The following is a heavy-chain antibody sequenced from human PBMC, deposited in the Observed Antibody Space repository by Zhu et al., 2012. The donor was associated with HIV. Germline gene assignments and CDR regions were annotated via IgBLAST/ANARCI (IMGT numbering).Heavy chain of an antibody. J-gene: IGHJ4*02. D-gene: IGHD3-22*01. Sequence: QMQLQESGPGLVKPSETLSLTCSVSGGSTSSHYWSWIRQPPGKGLEWIGYVYYTGTTNYNPSLKSRVTISLDMSKNQFSLKLTSVTAADTAVYYCARLRDTSGYYYPFDYWGQGTLVTVSS. CDR3: ARLRDTSGYYYPFDY. CDR2: VYYTGTT. V-gene: IGHV4-59*11. CDR1: GGSTSSHY.